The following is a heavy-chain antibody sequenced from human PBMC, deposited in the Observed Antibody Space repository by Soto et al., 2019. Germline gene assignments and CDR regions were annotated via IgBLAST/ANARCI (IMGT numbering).Heavy chain of an antibody. V-gene: IGHV3-74*01. CDR1: RFTFSSYW. Sequence: GGSLRLSCAASRFTFSSYWMHWVRQAPGKGLVWVSRISSDASSTNYADSVKGRFTISRDNAKNTLYLQMNSLRAEDTAVYYCARGPDVAYLLSLGALDIWGQGTMVTVSS. CDR3: ARGPDVAYLLSLGALDI. J-gene: IGHJ3*02. CDR2: ISSDASST. D-gene: IGHD3-10*01.